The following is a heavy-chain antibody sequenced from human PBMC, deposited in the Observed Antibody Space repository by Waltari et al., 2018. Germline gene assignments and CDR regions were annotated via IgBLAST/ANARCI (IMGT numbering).Heavy chain of an antibody. Sequence: QLQLQESGPGLVKPSGTLSVTCAVSGDSVSNNYWWSWVRQSPVKGLEWIGQIHGSGNTNYNPSFASRFSVSLDTSNDQFSLKMTSATAADTAIYFCARDRGRGIYLDSWGQGTLVTVSP. J-gene: IGHJ4*02. CDR2: IHGSGNT. CDR3: ARDRGRGIYLDS. CDR1: GDSVSNNYW. V-gene: IGHV4-4*02.